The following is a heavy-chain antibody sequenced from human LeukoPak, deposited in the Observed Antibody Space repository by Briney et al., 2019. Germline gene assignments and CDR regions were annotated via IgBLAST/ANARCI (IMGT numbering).Heavy chain of an antibody. D-gene: IGHD1-26*01. J-gene: IGHJ3*02. Sequence: ASVKVSCKASGGTFSSYAISWVRQAPGQGLEWMGRIIPILGIANYAQRFQGRVTMTRDTSTSTVYMELSSLRSEDTAVYYCARDWASQPLGATTGFDIWGQGTMVTVSS. CDR3: ARDWASQPLGATTGFDI. V-gene: IGHV1-69*04. CDR2: IIPILGIA. CDR1: GGTFSSYA.